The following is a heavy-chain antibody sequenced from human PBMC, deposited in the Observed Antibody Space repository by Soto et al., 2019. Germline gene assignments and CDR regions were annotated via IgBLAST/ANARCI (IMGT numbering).Heavy chain of an antibody. CDR1: GGSISSYY. Sequence: QVQLQESGPGLVKPSETLSLTCTVSGGSISSYYWSWIRQPPGQGLEWIGYIYYSGSTNYNPSLKSRVTISVDTSKNQFALTLSSVTAADTAVYDCARGRIQLWYPFDYWGQGTLVTVSS. CDR2: IYYSGST. D-gene: IGHD5-18*01. CDR3: ARGRIQLWYPFDY. V-gene: IGHV4-59*01. J-gene: IGHJ4*02.